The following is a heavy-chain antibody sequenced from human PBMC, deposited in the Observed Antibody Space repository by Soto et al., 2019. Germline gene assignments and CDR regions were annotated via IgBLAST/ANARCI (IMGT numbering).Heavy chain of an antibody. V-gene: IGHV1-69*12. D-gene: IGHD2-15*01. CDR3: ARGSGGSQDYYYYGMDV. J-gene: IGHJ6*02. CDR1: GGTFSGYA. CDR2: IIPIFGTA. Sequence: QVQLVQSGAEVKNPGSSVKVSCKASGGTFSGYAITWVREAPGQGLEWMGGIIPIFGTANYAQKFQGRVTITADESTSTAYMELSSLRSEDTAVYYCARGSGGSQDYYYYGMDVWGQGTTVTVSS.